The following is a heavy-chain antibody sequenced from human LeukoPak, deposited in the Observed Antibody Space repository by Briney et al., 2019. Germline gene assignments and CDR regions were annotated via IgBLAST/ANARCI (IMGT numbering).Heavy chain of an antibody. J-gene: IGHJ4*02. CDR3: ARGESSSWYGGY. V-gene: IGHV1-8*01. CDR1: GYTFTSYD. CDR2: MNPNSDNT. Sequence: ASVKVSCKASGYTFTSYDINWVRQATGQGLEWMGWMNPNSDNTGYAQEFQGRVTMTRNTSISTAYMELSSLRSEDTAVYYCARGESSSWYGGYWGQGTLVTVSS. D-gene: IGHD6-13*01.